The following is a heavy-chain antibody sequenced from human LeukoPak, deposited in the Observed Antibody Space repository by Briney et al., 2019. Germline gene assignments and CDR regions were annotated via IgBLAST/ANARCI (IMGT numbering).Heavy chain of an antibody. CDR1: GFTFSSYG. V-gene: IGHV3-30*18. D-gene: IGHD2-15*01. CDR3: AKGRGCSGGSCPNWFDP. Sequence: PGGSLRLSCAASGFTFSSYGMHWVRQAPGQGLEWVAVISYDGSNKYYADSVKGRFTISRDNSKNTLYLQMDSLRAEDTAVYYCAKGRGCSGGSCPNWFDPWGQGTLVTVSS. CDR2: ISYDGSNK. J-gene: IGHJ5*02.